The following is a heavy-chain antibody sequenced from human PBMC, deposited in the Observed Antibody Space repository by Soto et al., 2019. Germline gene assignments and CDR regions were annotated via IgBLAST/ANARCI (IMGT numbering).Heavy chain of an antibody. Sequence: PSETLSLTCTVSGDSITGSYWSWIRQPPGKTLEWIGYIYHSGTTTYNPSLKSRVSISVDTSKNQFSLRLTSVIAADTAVYYCARDMPYAAGSLAGCDYWGQGILLTVST. CDR3: ARDMPYAAGSLAGCDY. J-gene: IGHJ4*02. CDR2: IYHSGTT. D-gene: IGHD1-26*01. CDR1: GDSITGSY. V-gene: IGHV4-59*01.